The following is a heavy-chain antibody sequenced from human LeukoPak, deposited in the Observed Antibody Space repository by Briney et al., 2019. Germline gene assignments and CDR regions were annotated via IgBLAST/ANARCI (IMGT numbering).Heavy chain of an antibody. D-gene: IGHD1-1*01. J-gene: IGHJ6*02. V-gene: IGHV1-69*04. CDR2: IIPILGIA. CDR3: ARSDNWNVRSGRYYSMDV. CDR1: GGTFSSYA. Sequence: SVRVSCKASGGTFSSYAISWVRQAPGQGLEWMGRIIPILGIANYAQKFQGRVTITADKSTSTAYMELSSLRSEDTAVYYCARSDNWNVRSGRYYSMDVWGQGTTVTVSS.